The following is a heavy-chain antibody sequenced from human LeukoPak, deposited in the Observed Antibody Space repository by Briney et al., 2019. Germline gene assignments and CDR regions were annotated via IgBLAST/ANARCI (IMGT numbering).Heavy chain of an antibody. Sequence: SQTLSLTCTVSGGSISSGDYYWSWIRQPPGKGLEWIGYIYYSGSTYYNPSLKSRVTISVDKSKNQFSLKLSSVTAADTAVYYCARGRAAGRLWDYWGQGTLVTVSS. CDR3: ARGRAAGRLWDY. CDR1: GGSISSGDYY. V-gene: IGHV4-30-4*08. J-gene: IGHJ4*02. CDR2: IYYSGST. D-gene: IGHD1-26*01.